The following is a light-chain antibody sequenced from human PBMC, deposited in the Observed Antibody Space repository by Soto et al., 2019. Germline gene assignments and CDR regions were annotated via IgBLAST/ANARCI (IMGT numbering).Light chain of an antibody. CDR3: SSYSGTNYHYV. CDR2: EVS. J-gene: IGLJ1*01. Sequence: QSVLTQPPSASGSFGQSVTISCTGTSSDVGGYNYVSWYQQHPGKAPKLMIYEVSERPSGVPDRFSGSKSGNTASLTVSGLQADVEADYSCSSYSGTNYHYVFGTGTKVTVL. CDR1: SSDVGGYNY. V-gene: IGLV2-8*01.